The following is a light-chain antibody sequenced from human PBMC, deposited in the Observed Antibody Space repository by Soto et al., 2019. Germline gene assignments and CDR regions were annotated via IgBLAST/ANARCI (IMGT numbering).Light chain of an antibody. CDR2: EVS. J-gene: IGLJ1*01. Sequence: QSVLTQPASVSGAPGQSITISCTGTSSDVGGYNYVSWYQQHPRKAPKLMIYEVSNRPSGASNRFSGTKSGNTTSLTISGIQAEDEADYYCSSYTSSSNYVFGTGTKVTVL. V-gene: IGLV2-14*01. CDR3: SSYTSSSNYV. CDR1: SSDVGGYNY.